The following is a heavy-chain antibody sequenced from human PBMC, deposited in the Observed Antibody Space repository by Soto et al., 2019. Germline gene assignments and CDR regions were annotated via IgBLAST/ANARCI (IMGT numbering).Heavy chain of an antibody. CDR2: ISGGGDAT. CDR1: GFTFSEFA. Sequence: EVQLLESGGGLVQPGGSLTLSCAASGFTFSEFAMNWVRQAPGKGLEWVSGISGGGDATFYADSVKGRFTISRVQSKNTVYLQMNGRRAADTAVYYCVKKIAGTTTSGAYWYFDLWGRGTLVTVSS. V-gene: IGHV3-23*01. D-gene: IGHD1-26*01. J-gene: IGHJ2*01. CDR3: VKKIAGTTTSGAYWYFDL.